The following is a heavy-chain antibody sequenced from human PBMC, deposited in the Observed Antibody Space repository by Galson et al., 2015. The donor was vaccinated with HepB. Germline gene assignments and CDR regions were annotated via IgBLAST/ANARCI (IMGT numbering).Heavy chain of an antibody. CDR3: AISHGRYSGSYLSHPPFD. CDR1: GFTFSSYS. CDR2: ISSSSSYI. Sequence: SLRLSCAASGFTFSSYSMNWVRQAPGKGLEWVSSISSSSSYIYYADSVKGRFTISRDNAKNSLYLQMNSLRAEDTAVYYCAISHGRYSGSYLSHPPFDWGQGTLVTVSS. D-gene: IGHD1-26*01. J-gene: IGHJ4*02. V-gene: IGHV3-21*01.